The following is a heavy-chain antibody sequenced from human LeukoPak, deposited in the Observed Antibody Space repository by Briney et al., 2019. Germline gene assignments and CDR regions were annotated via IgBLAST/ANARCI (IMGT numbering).Heavy chain of an antibody. CDR2: ISYDGSNK. CDR3: AKAPQTEYYFDY. J-gene: IGHJ4*02. Sequence: GGSLRLSCAASGFTFSSYGMHWVSQAPGKGLEWVAVISYDGSNKYYADSVKGRFTISRDNSKNTLYLQMNSLRAEDTAVYYCAKAPQTEYYFDYWGQGTLVTASS. D-gene: IGHD1-1*01. CDR1: GFTFSSYG. V-gene: IGHV3-30*18.